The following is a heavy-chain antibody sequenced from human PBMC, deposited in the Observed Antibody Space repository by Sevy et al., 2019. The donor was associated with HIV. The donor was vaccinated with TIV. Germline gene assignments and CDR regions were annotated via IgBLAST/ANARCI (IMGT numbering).Heavy chain of an antibody. Sequence: GGSLRLSCAASGFTFSSYGMHWVRQAPGKGLEWVAFIRYDGSNKYYADSVKGRFTISRDNSKNTLYLQMNSLRAEDTAVYYCAKRARQDIVVVVAATRGGFFDYWGQRTLVTVSS. CDR3: AKRARQDIVVVVAATRGGFFDY. V-gene: IGHV3-30*02. CDR1: GFTFSSYG. CDR2: IRYDGSNK. J-gene: IGHJ4*02. D-gene: IGHD2-15*01.